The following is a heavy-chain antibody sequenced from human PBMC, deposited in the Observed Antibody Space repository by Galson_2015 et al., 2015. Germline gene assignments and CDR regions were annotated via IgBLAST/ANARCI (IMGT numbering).Heavy chain of an antibody. V-gene: IGHV3-30*03. CDR1: GFTFSSYG. CDR2: ISYDGSNK. J-gene: IGHJ4*02. D-gene: IGHD2-2*02. CDR3: ARGGCSSASCYMAAAGTWYYFDY. Sequence: SLRLSCAASGFTFSSYGMHWVRQAPGKGLEWVAVISYDGSNKYYADSVKGRFTISRDNSKNTLYLQMNSLRAEDTAVYYCARGGCSSASCYMAAAGTWYYFDYWGQGTLVTVSS.